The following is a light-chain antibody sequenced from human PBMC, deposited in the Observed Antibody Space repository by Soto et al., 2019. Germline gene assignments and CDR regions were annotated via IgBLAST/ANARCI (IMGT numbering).Light chain of an antibody. V-gene: IGKV3-11*01. Sequence: EIVLTQSPATLSLSPGERATLSCRASQNVANYLDWYQQKPGQAPRLLIYGASSRATGIPDRFSGSGSGTDFTLTISNLEPEDFAVYYCQQHSHWPPWTFGQGTKVDIK. CDR2: GAS. CDR3: QQHSHWPPWT. J-gene: IGKJ1*01. CDR1: QNVANY.